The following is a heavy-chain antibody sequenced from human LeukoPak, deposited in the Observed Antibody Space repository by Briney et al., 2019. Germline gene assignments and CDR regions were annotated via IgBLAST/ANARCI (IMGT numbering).Heavy chain of an antibody. Sequence: GGSLRLSCAASGFTFSSYAMSWVRQAPGKGLEWVSAISGSGGSTYYADSVKGRFTISRDNSKNTLYLQMNSLRAEDTAVYYCAKDRVYSSGLATLMDVWGQGTTVTVSS. J-gene: IGHJ6*02. V-gene: IGHV3-23*01. D-gene: IGHD6-19*01. CDR2: ISGSGGST. CDR3: AKDRVYSSGLATLMDV. CDR1: GFTFSSYA.